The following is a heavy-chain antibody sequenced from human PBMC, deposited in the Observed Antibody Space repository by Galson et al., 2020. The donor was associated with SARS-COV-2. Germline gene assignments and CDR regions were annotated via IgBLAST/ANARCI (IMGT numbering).Heavy chain of an antibody. CDR1: GFTFSSYG. CDR2: IWYDGSNK. D-gene: IGHD4-17*01. CDR3: ARESAVDYGGNALDY. J-gene: IGHJ4*02. Sequence: GESLKISCAASGFTFSSYGMHWVRQAPGKGLEWVAVIWYDGSNKYYADSVKGRFTISRDNSKNTLYLQMNSLRAEDTAVYYCARESAVDYGGNALDYWGQGTLVTVSS. V-gene: IGHV3-33*01.